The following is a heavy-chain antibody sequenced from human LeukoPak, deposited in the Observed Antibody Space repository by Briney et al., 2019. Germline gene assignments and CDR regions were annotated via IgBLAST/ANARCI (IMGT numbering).Heavy chain of an antibody. CDR3: ARSNVGVVVIDY. CDR2: INPSGGST. D-gene: IGHD3-22*01. Sequence: ASVKVSCKTSGYTFSDYYIHWIRQAPGQGLEWVGIINPSGGSTSYAQKFQGRVTMTRDMSTSTVYMELSSLRSEDTAVYYCARSNVGVVVIDYWGQGTLVTVSS. J-gene: IGHJ4*02. V-gene: IGHV1-46*01. CDR1: GYTFSDYY.